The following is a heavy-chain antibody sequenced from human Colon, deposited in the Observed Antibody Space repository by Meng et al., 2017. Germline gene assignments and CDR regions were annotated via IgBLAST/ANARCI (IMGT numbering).Heavy chain of an antibody. CDR2: LSYSGNT. CDR3: AREWRHYYGAGSFDY. D-gene: IGHD3-10*01. V-gene: IGHV4-30-4*01. Sequence: QVQLQESGPGLVKPSQTASLTCTVPGGFLNSDDYYWSWIRQSPGGGLEWIGLLSYSGNTFYNPSLRSRVAISADTSKSQFSLYLRSVTAAGTAVYYCAREWRHYYGAGSFDYWGQGALVTVSS. CDR1: GGFLNSDDYY. J-gene: IGHJ4*02.